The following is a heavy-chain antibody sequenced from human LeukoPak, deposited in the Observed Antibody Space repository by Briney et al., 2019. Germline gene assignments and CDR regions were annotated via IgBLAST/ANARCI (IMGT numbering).Heavy chain of an antibody. CDR2: ISSSSSTI. V-gene: IGHV3-48*01. CDR1: GFTFSSYS. Sequence: GGSLGLSCAASGFTFSSYSMNWVRQAPGKGLEWVSFISSSSSTIYYADSVKGRFTISRDNAKNSLYLQMNSLRAEDTAVYYCARAGGALDYWGQGTLVAVSS. J-gene: IGHJ4*02. CDR3: ARAGGALDY. D-gene: IGHD3-16*01.